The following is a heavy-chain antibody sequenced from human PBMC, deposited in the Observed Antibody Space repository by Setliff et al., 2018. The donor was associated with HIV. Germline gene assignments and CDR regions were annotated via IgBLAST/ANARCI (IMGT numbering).Heavy chain of an antibody. CDR2: IWKDGSKI. J-gene: IGHJ4*02. CDR3: ARDEFPYARDV. V-gene: IGHV3-33*08. D-gene: IGHD2-8*01. CDR1: GFSFSRYG. Sequence: PGGSLRLSCAVSGFSFSRYGMHWVRQAPGRGLEWVAVIWKDGSKIYYADSVKGRFTISRDNSKNTLNLQMNDLRPEDTAVYYCARDEFPYARDVWGPGTLVTVSS.